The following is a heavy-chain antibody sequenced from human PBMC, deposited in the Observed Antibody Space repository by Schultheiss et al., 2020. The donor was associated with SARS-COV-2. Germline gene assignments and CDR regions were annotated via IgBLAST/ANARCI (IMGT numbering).Heavy chain of an antibody. D-gene: IGHD6-19*01. CDR2: IYHSGST. CDR3: ARRDSSGSRPDFDY. V-gene: IGHV4-30-2*01. CDR1: GGSISNGDHT. Sequence: SETLSLTCAVSGGSISNGDHTWSWIRQPPGKDLEWIGYIYHSGSTYYNPSLKSRVTISVDTSKNQFSLKVSSVTAADTAVYYCARRDSSGSRPDFDYWGQGTLVTVSS. J-gene: IGHJ4*02.